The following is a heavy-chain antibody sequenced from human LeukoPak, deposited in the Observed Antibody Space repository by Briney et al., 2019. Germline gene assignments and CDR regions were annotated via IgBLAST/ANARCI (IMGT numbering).Heavy chain of an antibody. J-gene: IGHJ4*02. CDR2: IFSSGST. V-gene: IGHV4-39*01. D-gene: IGHD5/OR15-5a*01. CDR3: ARREPLRTFDY. CDR1: GGSISSSNYY. Sequence: LETLSLTCTVSGGSISSSNYYWGWIRQPPGKGLEWIGSIFSSGSTSYNPSLESRVTISVDTSKNQFSLRLSSVTAADTAVYYCARREPLRTFDYWGQGTLVTVSS.